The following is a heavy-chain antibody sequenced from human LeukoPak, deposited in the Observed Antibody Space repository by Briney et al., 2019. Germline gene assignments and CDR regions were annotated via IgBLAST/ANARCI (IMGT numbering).Heavy chain of an antibody. V-gene: IGHV4-34*01. J-gene: IGHJ4*02. CDR3: ARGVSDSSSRSRIKLSHFHY. CDR2: INYSGST. Sequence: SETLSLTCTVSGGSFSGYYWSWIRQPPGKGLEWIGDINYSGSTNYNPSLKSRVTISVDTSKNQFSLKLSSVTAADTAVYYCARGVSDSSSRSRIKLSHFHYWGQPTHVTHCS. D-gene: IGHD6-13*01. CDR1: GGSFSGYY.